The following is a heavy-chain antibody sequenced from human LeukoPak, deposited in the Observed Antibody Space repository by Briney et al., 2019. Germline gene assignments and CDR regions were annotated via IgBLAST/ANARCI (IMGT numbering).Heavy chain of an antibody. D-gene: IGHD2-15*01. CDR2: ILYDGRNK. Sequence: GGSLRLSCAASGFTFSSYGMYWVRQAPGKGLEWVAVILYDGRNKYYADSVKGRFTISRDNSKNTLYLQMNSLRAEDTAVYYCARDECSGGGCYSSGFDAFDIWGQGTMVTVSS. J-gene: IGHJ3*02. V-gene: IGHV3-33*01. CDR1: GFTFSSYG. CDR3: ARDECSGGGCYSSGFDAFDI.